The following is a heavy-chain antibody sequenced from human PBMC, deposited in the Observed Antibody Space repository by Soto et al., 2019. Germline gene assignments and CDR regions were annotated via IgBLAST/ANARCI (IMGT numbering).Heavy chain of an antibody. CDR2: ISRSSSYI. J-gene: IGHJ3*02. Sequence: EVQLVESGGGLVKPGGSLRLSCAASGFTFSSYSMNWVRQAPGTGLEWVSSISRSSSYIYYAASVKGRLPISRDNAKNSLYQQLNSLRGEDTAVYYCARDLPVLYYDFWSGYYTGIHAFDIWGQGTMVTVSS. V-gene: IGHV3-21*01. CDR1: GFTFSSYS. CDR3: ARDLPVLYYDFWSGYYTGIHAFDI. D-gene: IGHD3-3*01.